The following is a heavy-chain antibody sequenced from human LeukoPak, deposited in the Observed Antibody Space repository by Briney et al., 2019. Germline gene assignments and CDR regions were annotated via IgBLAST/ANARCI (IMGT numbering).Heavy chain of an antibody. D-gene: IGHD2-15*01. CDR1: GFTFSSCA. CDR3: ARESPHCSGVSCFFDY. V-gene: IGHV3-48*03. CDR2: ITSSGRTR. J-gene: IGHJ4*02. Sequence: GGSLRLSCAASGFTFSSCAMSWVRQAPGKGLGWVSYITSSGRTRYYADSVKGRFTLSRDNAKNSLYLQMNSLRAEDTAIYYCARESPHCSGVSCFFDYWGQGTLVTVSS.